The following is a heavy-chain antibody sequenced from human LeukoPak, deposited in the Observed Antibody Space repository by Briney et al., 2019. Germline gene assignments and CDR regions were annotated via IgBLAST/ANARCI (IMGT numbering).Heavy chain of an antibody. D-gene: IGHD5-24*01. CDR1: GYSFTSYW. CDR2: IYPGDSDT. Sequence: GESLKISCKGSGYSFTSYWIGWVRQMPGKGLEWMGIIYPGDSDTRYSPSFQGQVTISADKSISTAYLQWSSLKASDTAMYYCARAGEWLHPKSWFDPWGQGTLVTVSS. CDR3: ARAGEWLHPKSWFDP. V-gene: IGHV5-51*01. J-gene: IGHJ5*02.